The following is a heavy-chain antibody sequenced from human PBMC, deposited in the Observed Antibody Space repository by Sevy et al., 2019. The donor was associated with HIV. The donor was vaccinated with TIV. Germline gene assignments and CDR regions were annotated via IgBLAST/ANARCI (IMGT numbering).Heavy chain of an antibody. CDR2: IIPIFGTA. CDR1: GGTFSSYA. Sequence: ASVKVSCKASGGTFSSYAISWVRQAPGQGLEWMGGIIPIFGTANYAQKFQGRVTITADESTSTAYMELSSLRSEDTAVYYYARAYYYYYYGMDVWGQGTTVTVSS. CDR3: ARAYYYYYYGMDV. J-gene: IGHJ6*02. V-gene: IGHV1-69*13.